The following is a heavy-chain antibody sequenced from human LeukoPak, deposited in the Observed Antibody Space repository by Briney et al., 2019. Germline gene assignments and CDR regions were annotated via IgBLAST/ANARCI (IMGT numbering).Heavy chain of an antibody. Sequence: PSQTLSLTCTVSGGSISSGSYYWSWIRQPAGKGLEWIGRIYTSGSTNYNPSLKSRVTISVDTSKNQFSLKLSSVTAADTAVYYCAREGRGVVVIASDPYYFDYWGQGTLVTVSS. CDR1: GGSISSGSYY. CDR2: IYTSGST. D-gene: IGHD2-21*01. CDR3: AREGRGVVVIASDPYYFDY. V-gene: IGHV4-61*02. J-gene: IGHJ4*02.